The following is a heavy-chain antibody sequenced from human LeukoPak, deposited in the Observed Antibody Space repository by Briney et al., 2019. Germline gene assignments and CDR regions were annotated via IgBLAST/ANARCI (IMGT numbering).Heavy chain of an antibody. Sequence: PSETLSLTCAVYGASFSGYYWSWIRQPPGKGLEWIGEINHSGSTNYNPSLKSRVTISVDTSKNQFSLKLSSVTAADTAVYYCARRITMVRGHYGMDVWGKGTTVTVSS. CDR3: ARRITMVRGHYGMDV. CDR1: GASFSGYY. D-gene: IGHD3-10*01. V-gene: IGHV4-34*01. CDR2: INHSGST. J-gene: IGHJ6*04.